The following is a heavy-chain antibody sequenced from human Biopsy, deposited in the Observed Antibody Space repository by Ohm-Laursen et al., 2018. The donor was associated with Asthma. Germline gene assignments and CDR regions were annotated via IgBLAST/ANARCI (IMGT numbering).Heavy chain of an antibody. Sequence: ASVKDSCKASGYTLTGYYMHWVRQAPGQGLEWMGRIIPNSGDTKYAQKFQGRVTMTRDTSISTAYMELSRLTSDDTAVYYCARVQKSPGDRWFDPWGLGTLVTVSS. CDR1: GYTLTGYY. J-gene: IGHJ5*02. D-gene: IGHD7-27*01. V-gene: IGHV1-2*06. CDR2: IIPNSGDT. CDR3: ARVQKSPGDRWFDP.